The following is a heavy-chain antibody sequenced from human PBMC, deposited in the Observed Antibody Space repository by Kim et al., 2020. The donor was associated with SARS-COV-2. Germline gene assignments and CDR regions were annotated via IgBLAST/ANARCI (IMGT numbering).Heavy chain of an antibody. Sequence: KGRVTITVDTSKNQFSLKLGSVTAADTAVYYCARVGGPLYSSSWYYFDYWGQGTLVTVSS. V-gene: IGHV4-34*01. CDR3: ARVGGPLYSSSWYYFDY. J-gene: IGHJ4*02. D-gene: IGHD6-13*01.